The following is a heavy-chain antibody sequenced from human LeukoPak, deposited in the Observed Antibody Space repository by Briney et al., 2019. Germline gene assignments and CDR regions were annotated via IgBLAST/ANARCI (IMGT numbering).Heavy chain of an antibody. D-gene: IGHD3-22*01. CDR2: INPDGSTT. V-gene: IGHV3-74*01. Sequence: GGSLRLSCAASGFTFSSYSMNWVRQAPGKGLEWVPRINPDGSTTTYADSVKGRFTISRDNAKNTVYLQMNSLRAEDTALYHCVRVLSGSWDWFDPWGQGTLVTVSS. J-gene: IGHJ5*02. CDR1: GFTFSSYS. CDR3: VRVLSGSWDWFDP.